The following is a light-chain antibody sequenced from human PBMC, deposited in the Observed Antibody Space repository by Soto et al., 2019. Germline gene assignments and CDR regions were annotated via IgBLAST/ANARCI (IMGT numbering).Light chain of an antibody. J-gene: IGKJ5*01. Sequence: EIVLTQSPATLSFSPRERATLSCRASQSVSSYLAWYQQKPGQAPRLLIYDASNRATGIPARFSGRGSGTDFSLTISSLEAEDFAVYYCQQRSTWPVFGQGTRLEIK. CDR1: QSVSSY. CDR2: DAS. CDR3: QQRSTWPV. V-gene: IGKV3-11*01.